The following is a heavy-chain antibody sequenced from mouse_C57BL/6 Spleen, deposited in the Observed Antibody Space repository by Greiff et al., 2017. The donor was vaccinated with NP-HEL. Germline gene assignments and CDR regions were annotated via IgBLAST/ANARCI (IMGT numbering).Heavy chain of an antibody. CDR1: GFTFSSYG. CDR2: ISSGGSYT. CDR3: ARRRNFDY. V-gene: IGHV5-6*01. Sequence: EVQLVESGGDLVKPGGSLKLSCAASGFTFSSYGMSWVRQTPDKRLEWVATISSGGSYTYYPDSVKGRFTISRDNAKNTLYLQMSSLKSEDTAMYYCARRRNFDYWGQGTTLTVSS. J-gene: IGHJ2*01.